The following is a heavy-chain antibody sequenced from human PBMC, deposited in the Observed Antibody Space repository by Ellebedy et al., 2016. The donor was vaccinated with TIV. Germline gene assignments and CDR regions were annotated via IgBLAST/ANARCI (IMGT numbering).Heavy chain of an antibody. CDR3: ARWVWGRGIGY. J-gene: IGHJ4*02. D-gene: IGHD3-16*01. Sequence: SETLSLTCAVYGGSFSGYYWSWIRQPPGKGLEWIGEINHSGSTNYNPSLKSRVTISVDTSKNQFSLKLSSVTAADTAVYYCARWVWGRGIGYWGQGTLVTVSS. V-gene: IGHV4-34*01. CDR1: GGSFSGYY. CDR2: INHSGST.